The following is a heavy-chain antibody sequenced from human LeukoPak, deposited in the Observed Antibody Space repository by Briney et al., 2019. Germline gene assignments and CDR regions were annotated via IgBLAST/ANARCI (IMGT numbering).Heavy chain of an antibody. Sequence: SETLSLTCAVYGGSFSGYYWSWIRQPPGKGLEWVGEINHSGSTNYNPSLKSRVTISVDTSKNQFSLKLSSVTAADTAVYYCARGVSGSSSWYVYWGQGTLVTVSS. V-gene: IGHV4-34*01. CDR3: ARGVSGSSSWYVY. D-gene: IGHD6-13*01. CDR1: GGSFSGYY. J-gene: IGHJ4*02. CDR2: INHSGST.